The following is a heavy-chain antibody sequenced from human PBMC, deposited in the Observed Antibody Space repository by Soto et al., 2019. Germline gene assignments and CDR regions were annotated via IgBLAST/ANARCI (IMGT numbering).Heavy chain of an antibody. Sequence: ASVKVSCKASGYTFTGYYMHWVRQAPGQGLEWMGWINPNSGGTNYAQKFQGRVTMTRDTSISTAYMELSRLRSDDTAVYYCARVLGAARMNPYYYYYGMDVWGQGTTVTVSS. V-gene: IGHV1-2*02. CDR2: INPNSGGT. D-gene: IGHD6-6*01. J-gene: IGHJ6*02. CDR1: GYTFTGYY. CDR3: ARVLGAARMNPYYYYYGMDV.